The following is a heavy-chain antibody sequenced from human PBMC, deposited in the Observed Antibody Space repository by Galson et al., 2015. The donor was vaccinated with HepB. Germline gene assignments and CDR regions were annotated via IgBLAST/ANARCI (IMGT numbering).Heavy chain of an antibody. CDR1: GFNFSTFA. CDR3: ARPLEEWLPVGMEV. CDR2: ISYDGSNK. Sequence: SLRLSCAASGFNFSTFAMYWVRQAPGKGLEWVAVISYDGSNKYHADSVKGRFTISRDNSKNTLYLQVNSLRHEDTAVYYCARPLEEWLPVGMEVWGQGTTVTVSS. J-gene: IGHJ6*02. V-gene: IGHV3-30*04. D-gene: IGHD6-19*01.